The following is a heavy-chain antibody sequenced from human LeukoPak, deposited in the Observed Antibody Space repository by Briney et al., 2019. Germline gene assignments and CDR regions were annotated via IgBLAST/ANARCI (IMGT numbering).Heavy chain of an antibody. CDR1: GVSISSYY. D-gene: IGHD3-22*01. J-gene: IGHJ6*03. CDR3: TRGSIAYYYMDV. V-gene: IGHV4-59*01. CDR2: IYYSGST. Sequence: SETLSLTCTVSGVSISSYYWSWIRQPPGKGLEWIGNIYYSGSTDYNPSLKSRVTISVDTSKNQFSLKLSSVTAADTAVYYCTRGSIAYYYMDVWGKGTTVTISS.